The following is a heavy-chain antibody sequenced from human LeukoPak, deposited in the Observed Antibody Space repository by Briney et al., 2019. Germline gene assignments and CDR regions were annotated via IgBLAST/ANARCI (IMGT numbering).Heavy chain of an antibody. V-gene: IGHV4-39*01. Sequence: SETLSLTCTVSGGSISSSSYYWGWIRQPPGKGLEWIGSIYYSGSTYYNPSLKSRVTISVDTSKNQFSLNLRSVTAADTAVYFCARARAFVWGSYRYIPYYFDPWGQGTLVTVSS. D-gene: IGHD3-16*02. CDR2: IYYSGST. CDR1: GGSISSSSYY. J-gene: IGHJ5*02. CDR3: ARARAFVWGSYRYIPYYFDP.